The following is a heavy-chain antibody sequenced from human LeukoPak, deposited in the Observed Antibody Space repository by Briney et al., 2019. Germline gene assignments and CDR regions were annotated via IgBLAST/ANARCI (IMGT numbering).Heavy chain of an antibody. J-gene: IGHJ4*02. CDR1: GLAFSRHW. V-gene: IGHV3-7*01. CDR3: ARDPEGGACDY. Sequence: GGSLRLSCAASGLAFSRHWMSWVRQAPGKGLEWVANMKEDGSQIYYVDSVKGRFSISRDNANNLVYLQMNSLRVEDTAVYYCARDPEGGACDYWGQGTLVTVSS. CDR2: MKEDGSQI. D-gene: IGHD1-26*01.